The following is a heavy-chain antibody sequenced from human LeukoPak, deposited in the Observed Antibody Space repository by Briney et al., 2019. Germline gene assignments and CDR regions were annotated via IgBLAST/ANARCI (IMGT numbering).Heavy chain of an antibody. V-gene: IGHV3-23*01. Sequence: PSGGSLRLSCVASGFTFSSNVMRWVPQAPGKGLEWVSVISGSGGSTHYADSVKGRFTISRDNSKNTLYLQMNSLRAEDTAVYYCAKDGRSGDYRPYYLDYWGQGTLVTVSS. D-gene: IGHD3-22*01. CDR3: AKDGRSGDYRPYYLDY. J-gene: IGHJ4*02. CDR2: ISGSGGST. CDR1: GFTFSSNV.